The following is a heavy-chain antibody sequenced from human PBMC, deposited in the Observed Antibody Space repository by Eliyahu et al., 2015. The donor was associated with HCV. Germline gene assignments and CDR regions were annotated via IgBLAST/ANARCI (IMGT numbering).Heavy chain of an antibody. D-gene: IGHD6-19*01. CDR3: ASGGGGIAVTGTGGWFDP. J-gene: IGHJ5*02. CDR1: GGSITTYY. V-gene: IGHV4-59*01. Sequence: QVQLQESGPGLVKPSETLSLTCTVSGGSITTYYWSWIRQPPGKGLGWIGDIHYSGSTNYNPSLKSRVTISIDTSKNQFSLNLTSVTAADTAMYYCASGGGGIAVTGTGGWFDPWGQGTLVTVSS. CDR2: IHYSGST.